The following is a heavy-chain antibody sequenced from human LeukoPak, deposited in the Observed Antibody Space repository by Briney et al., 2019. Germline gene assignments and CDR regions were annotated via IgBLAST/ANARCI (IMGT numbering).Heavy chain of an antibody. J-gene: IGHJ6*03. Sequence: GGSLRLSCAASGFTFSSYSMNWVRQAPGKGLEWVSYISSSSSTIYYADSVKGRFTISRDNAKNSLYLQMNSLRAEDTAVYYCARDGGVGSTSCYYVLCYYYYMDVWGKGTTVTVSS. CDR2: ISSSSSTI. D-gene: IGHD2-2*01. CDR3: ARDGGVGSTSCYYVLCYYYYMDV. CDR1: GFTFSSYS. V-gene: IGHV3-48*01.